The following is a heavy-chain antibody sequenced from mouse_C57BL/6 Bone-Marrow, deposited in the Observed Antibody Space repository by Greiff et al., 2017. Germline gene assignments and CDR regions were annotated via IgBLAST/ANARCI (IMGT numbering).Heavy chain of an antibody. Sequence: QVQLQQSGAELARPGASVKLSCKASGYTFTSYGISWVKQRPGQGLEWIGEIYPRSGNTYYNEKFKGKATLTADKSSSTAYMELRSLTSEDSAVYFCAREEGGFAYWGQGTLVTVSA. J-gene: IGHJ3*01. V-gene: IGHV1-81*01. CDR3: AREEGGFAY. CDR2: IYPRSGNT. CDR1: GYTFTSYG.